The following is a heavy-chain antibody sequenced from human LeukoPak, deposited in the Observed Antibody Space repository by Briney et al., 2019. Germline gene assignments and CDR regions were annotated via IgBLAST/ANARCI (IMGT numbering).Heavy chain of an antibody. CDR3: ARDASSGSFDY. V-gene: IGHV4-30-2*06. CDR1: GDSISSGGYY. Sequence: PSQTLSLTCTVSGDSISSGGYYWSWIRQSPGKGLEWIAYIHQSGDTYSNPSLGSRVTASADRSNNQFSLKLSSVTAADTAVYYCARDASSGSFDYWGQGTLVTVSS. D-gene: IGHD3-10*01. CDR2: IHQSGDT. J-gene: IGHJ4*02.